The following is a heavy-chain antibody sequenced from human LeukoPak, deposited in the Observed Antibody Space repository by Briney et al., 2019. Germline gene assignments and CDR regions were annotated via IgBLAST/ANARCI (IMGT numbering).Heavy chain of an antibody. V-gene: IGHV3-64D*06. CDR1: GFTFSSYS. D-gene: IGHD3-10*01. CDR3: VKDAGPLWFGPPGDLFP. J-gene: IGHJ5*02. CDR2: ISSDGGST. Sequence: PGGSLRLSCAASGFTFSSYSLHWVRQAPGKGLEYVSPISSDGGSTYYADSVKGRFTISRDNSKNTLYLQMSSLRAEDPAVYYCVKDAGPLWFGPPGDLFPWGQETLVTVSS.